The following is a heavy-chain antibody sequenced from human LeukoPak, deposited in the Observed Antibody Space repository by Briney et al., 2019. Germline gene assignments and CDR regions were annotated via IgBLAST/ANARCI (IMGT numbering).Heavy chain of an antibody. CDR2: IYYSGST. J-gene: IGHJ4*02. V-gene: IGHV4-59*01. CDR1: LGSTRIVN. D-gene: IGHD5-18*01. CDR3: ARGHSYGNYFDY. Sequence: PETLSLTSAVSLGSTRIVNARSGCQPPGKGLEWIGYIYYSGSTNYNPSLKSRVTISVATSKNQFSLKLTSVTSADTAVYYCARGHSYGNYFDYWGQGTMVTVSS.